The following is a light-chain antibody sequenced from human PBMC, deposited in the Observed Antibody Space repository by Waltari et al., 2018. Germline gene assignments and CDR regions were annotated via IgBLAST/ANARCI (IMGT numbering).Light chain of an antibody. J-gene: IGKJ3*01. CDR2: STS. Sequence: DIQMTQSPSSLSASIGDRVTMTCRASRRISNYVNWYQHKLGEVSKLLIYSTSTLNSGVPSRFSGSASGTDFTLTITSLQPEDFATYYCQQSYDIPFIFGPGTKVNLK. CDR1: RRISNY. CDR3: QQSYDIPFI. V-gene: IGKV1-39*01.